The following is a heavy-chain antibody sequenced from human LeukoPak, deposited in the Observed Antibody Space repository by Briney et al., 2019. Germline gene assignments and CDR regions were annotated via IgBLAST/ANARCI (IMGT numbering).Heavy chain of an antibody. Sequence: GGSLRLSCAASGFTVSSNYMSWVRQAPGKGLEWVSVIYSGGSTYYADSVKGRFTISRGNSKNTLYLQMNSLRAEDTAVYYCAKGTVFGVVIHGLVVHWGQGTLVTVSS. D-gene: IGHD3-3*01. CDR3: AKGTVFGVVIHGLVVH. J-gene: IGHJ4*02. V-gene: IGHV3-66*01. CDR1: GFTVSSNY. CDR2: IYSGGST.